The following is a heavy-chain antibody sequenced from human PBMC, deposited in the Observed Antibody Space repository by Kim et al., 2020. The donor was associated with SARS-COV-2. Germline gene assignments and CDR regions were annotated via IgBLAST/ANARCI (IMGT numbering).Heavy chain of an antibody. J-gene: IGHJ5*02. CDR3: ARDHRAVRGAPGWFDP. CDR2: IYYSGST. V-gene: IGHV4-31*03. CDR1: GGSISSGGYY. D-gene: IGHD3-10*01. Sequence: SETLSLTCTVSGGSISSGGYYWSWIRQHPGKGLEWIGYIYYSGSTYYNPSLKSRVTISVDTSKNQFSLKLSSVTAADTAVYYCARDHRAVRGAPGWFDPWGQGTLVTVSS.